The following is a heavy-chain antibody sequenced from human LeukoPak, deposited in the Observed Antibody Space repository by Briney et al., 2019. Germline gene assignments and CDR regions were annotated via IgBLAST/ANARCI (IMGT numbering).Heavy chain of an antibody. Sequence: PSETLSLTCTVSGSISGYYWSWIRQPPGKGLEWIGYIYTSGSTNYNPSLESRVTISVDTSKNQFSLGLSSVTAADTAVYYCARQKCTSTSCLTKNAFDIWGQGTMVTVSS. V-gene: IGHV4-4*09. D-gene: IGHD2-2*01. CDR3: ARQKCTSTSCLTKNAFDI. J-gene: IGHJ3*02. CDR1: GSISGYY. CDR2: IYTSGST.